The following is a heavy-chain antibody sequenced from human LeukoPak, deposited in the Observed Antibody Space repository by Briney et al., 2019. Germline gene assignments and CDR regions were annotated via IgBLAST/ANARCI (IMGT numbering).Heavy chain of an antibody. J-gene: IGHJ6*02. CDR3: ARDRQEWLLSYYYYGMDV. D-gene: IGHD3-3*01. CDR2: IKQDGSEK. Sequence: GGPLRLSCAASGFTFSSYWMSWVRQAPGKGLEWVTNIKQDGSEKYYVDSVKGRFTISRDNAKNSLYLQMNSLRADDTAVYYCARDRQEWLLSYYYYGMDVWGQGTTVTVSS. V-gene: IGHV3-7*03. CDR1: GFTFSSYW.